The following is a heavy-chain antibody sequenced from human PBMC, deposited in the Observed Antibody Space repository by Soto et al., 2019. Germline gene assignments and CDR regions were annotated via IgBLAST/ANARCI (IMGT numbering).Heavy chain of an antibody. Sequence: PGESLKICCKGSGYSFTSYSISWVRQMTGKGLEWMGRIDPSDSYTNYSPSFQGHVTISADKSISTAYLQWSSLKASDTAMYYCARDIIVVVPAASPFKDVWGQGTTVTVSS. D-gene: IGHD2-2*01. J-gene: IGHJ6*02. V-gene: IGHV5-10-1*01. CDR3: ARDIIVVVPAASPFKDV. CDR2: IDPSDSYT. CDR1: GYSFTSYS.